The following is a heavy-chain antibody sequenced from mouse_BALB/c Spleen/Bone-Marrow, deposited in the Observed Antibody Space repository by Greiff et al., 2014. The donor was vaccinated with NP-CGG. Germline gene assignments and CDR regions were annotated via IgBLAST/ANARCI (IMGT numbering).Heavy chain of an antibody. CDR3: ARRGFIATIVECSFEY. Sequence: LEESGPELEKPGASVKISCKASGYSFTGYNMNWVKQSNGKSLEWIGNIDPYYGGTSYNQKFKGKATLTVDKSSSTAYMQLKSLTSEDCPVYYCARRGFIATIVECSFEYWGQGTTLTVSS. CDR1: GYSFTGYN. V-gene: IGHV1-39*01. CDR2: IDPYYGGT. D-gene: IGHD1-1*01. J-gene: IGHJ2*01.